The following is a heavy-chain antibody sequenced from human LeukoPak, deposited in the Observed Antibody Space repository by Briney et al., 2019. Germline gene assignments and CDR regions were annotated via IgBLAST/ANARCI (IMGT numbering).Heavy chain of an antibody. Sequence: PSETLSLTCTVSGGSVSSYYWNWLRQPPGKGLEWIGYISNSGSGSTKYNPSLESRVTMSVETSKNQFSLKLSSVTAADTAVYYCARAGPTSTIGYCSSTSCPPGNWFDPWGQGTLVTVSS. J-gene: IGHJ5*02. CDR1: GGSVSSYY. CDR2: ISNSGSGST. D-gene: IGHD2-2*01. CDR3: ARAGPTSTIGYCSSTSCPPGNWFDP. V-gene: IGHV4-59*02.